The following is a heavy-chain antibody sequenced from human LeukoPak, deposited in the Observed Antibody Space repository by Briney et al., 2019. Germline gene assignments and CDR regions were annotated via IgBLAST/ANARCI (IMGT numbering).Heavy chain of an antibody. V-gene: IGHV4-59*01. D-gene: IGHD3-22*01. CDR1: GGSIGSYY. J-gene: IGHJ4*02. CDR3: ARAFFDSSGYYFDY. CDR2: IYYSGST. Sequence: PSETLSLTCTVSGGSIGSYYWSWIRQPPGKGLEWIGYIYYSGSTNYNPSLKSRVTISVDTSKNQFSLKLSSVTAADTAVYYCARAFFDSSGYYFDYWGQGTLVTVSS.